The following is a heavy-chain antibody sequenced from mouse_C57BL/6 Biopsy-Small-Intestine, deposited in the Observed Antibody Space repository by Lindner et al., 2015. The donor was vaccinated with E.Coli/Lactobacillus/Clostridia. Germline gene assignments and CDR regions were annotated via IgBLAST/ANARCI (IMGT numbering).Heavy chain of an antibody. J-gene: IGHJ1*01. CDR2: IVPLLNIA. V-gene: IGHV1-77*01. D-gene: IGHD1-1*01. Sequence: SVKVSCKASGSSFNNYAVSWVRQAPGQGLEWMGRIVPLLNIAYYAQRFQGRVKITADKSTRTAYMDLSSLTSEDTAVYYCARDLEGSPYNSYGMDVWGQGTTVTVSS. CDR3: ARDLEGSPYNSYGMDV. CDR1: GSSFNNYA.